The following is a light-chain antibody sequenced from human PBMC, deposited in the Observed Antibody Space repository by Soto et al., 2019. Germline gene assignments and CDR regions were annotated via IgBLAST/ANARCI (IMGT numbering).Light chain of an antibody. V-gene: IGKV3-11*01. Sequence: VVLTQSPATLSLSPGERATLSCRTSLSVSVYLDWYQQKPGQAPRLLISDASNRATGIPARFSGSGSGTEFTLTITRLEPEDSAVYFCQHYGYSQWTFGQGTKVDIK. CDR3: QHYGYSQWT. CDR1: LSVSVY. J-gene: IGKJ1*01. CDR2: DAS.